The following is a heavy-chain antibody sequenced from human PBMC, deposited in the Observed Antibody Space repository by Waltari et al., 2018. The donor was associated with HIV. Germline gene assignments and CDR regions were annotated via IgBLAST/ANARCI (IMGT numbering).Heavy chain of an antibody. CDR2: IIPIVGTA. D-gene: IGHD3-22*01. CDR3: ARADRGSGLTGAFDY. V-gene: IGHV1-69*01. Sequence: QVQLVQSGAEVKKPGSSVKVSCKAAGGTFSSYAISWVRQAPGQGLEGMGGIIPIVGTANYAQTFQGGVTMTADETTGTAYRELSSLRSEDTAVYYCARADRGSGLTGAFDYWGQGTLVTVSS. CDR1: GGTFSSYA. J-gene: IGHJ4*02.